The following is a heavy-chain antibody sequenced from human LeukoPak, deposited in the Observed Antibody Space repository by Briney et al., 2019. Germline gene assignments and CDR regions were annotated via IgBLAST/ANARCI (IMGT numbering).Heavy chain of an antibody. D-gene: IGHD3-10*01. CDR1: GGSFSGYY. J-gene: IGHJ4*02. CDR3: ARGPSKFGERDY. V-gene: IGHV4-34*01. Sequence: SETLSLTCAVYGGSFSGYYWSWIRQPPGKGLEWIGEINHSGSTNYNPSLKSRVTISVDTSKNQFSLKLSSVTAADTAVYYCARGPSKFGERDYWAREPWSPSPQ. CDR2: INHSGST.